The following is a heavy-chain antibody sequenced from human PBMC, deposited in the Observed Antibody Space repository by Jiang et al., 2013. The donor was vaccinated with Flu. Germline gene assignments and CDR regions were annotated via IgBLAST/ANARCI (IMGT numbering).Heavy chain of an antibody. Sequence: VQLVESGGDLVHPGGSLRLACEVSGFTFEDYAMHWVRQGPGKGLEWVAGINWNSRSSGYADVVRGRFTVSRDNSENILYLEMTSLRAEDTAFYYCVKAATGNFFLNWFEFWGLGTLVTVSS. V-gene: IGHV3-9*01. CDR1: GFTFEDYA. D-gene: IGHD1-7*01. J-gene: IGHJ5*01. CDR3: VKAATGNFFLNWFEF. CDR2: INWNSRSS.